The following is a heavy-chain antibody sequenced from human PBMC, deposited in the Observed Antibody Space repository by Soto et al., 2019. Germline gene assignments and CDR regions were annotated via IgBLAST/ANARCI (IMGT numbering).Heavy chain of an antibody. CDR3: ASDSGGYDAHFDY. J-gene: IGHJ4*02. CDR1: GASINSGGYY. V-gene: IGHV4-31*03. CDR2: IYYSGST. D-gene: IGHD3-22*01. Sequence: QVQLQESGPGRVKPSQTLSLICTVSGASINSGGYYWSWIRQHPGKGLEWIGYIYYSGSTFHNPSLKSRVTMSLDMSKNQFSLRLTSVTAADTAVYYCASDSGGYDAHFDYWGQGILVTVSS.